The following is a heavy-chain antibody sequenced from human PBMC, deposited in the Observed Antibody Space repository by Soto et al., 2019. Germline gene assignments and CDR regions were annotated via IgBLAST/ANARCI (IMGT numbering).Heavy chain of an antibody. J-gene: IGHJ4*02. CDR2: IYGGGST. D-gene: IGHD1-26*01. CDR3: AKIATSSASYQYFDY. Sequence: PGGSLGLSCAASGFTLSGNYISWVRQAPGKGLEWFSIIYGGGSTYYADSVKGRFTISRDSSKNTLYLQMNSLRAEDTAVYYCAKIATSSASYQYFDYWGQGTPVTVSS. CDR1: GFTLSGNY. V-gene: IGHV3-53*01.